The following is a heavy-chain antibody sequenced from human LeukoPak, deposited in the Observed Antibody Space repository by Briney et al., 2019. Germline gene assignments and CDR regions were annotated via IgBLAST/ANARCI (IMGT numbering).Heavy chain of an antibody. Sequence: PGGSLRLSCAASGLTFSSYAMHWVRQAPGKGLEWVAVISYDGSNKYYADSVKGRFTISRDNSKNTLYLQMNSLRAEDTAVYYCAKDQEYYDYVWGSYPPDYWGQGTLVTVSS. CDR2: ISYDGSNK. J-gene: IGHJ4*02. CDR3: AKDQEYYDYVWGSYPPDY. V-gene: IGHV3-30-3*01. CDR1: GLTFSSYA. D-gene: IGHD3-16*02.